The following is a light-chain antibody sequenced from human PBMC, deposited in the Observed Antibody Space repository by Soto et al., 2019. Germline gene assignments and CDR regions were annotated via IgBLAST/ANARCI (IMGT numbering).Light chain of an antibody. CDR2: DNS. CDR3: GTWDSSLSAGV. J-gene: IGLJ2*01. Sequence: QSVLTQPPSVSAAPGQKVTISCSGSSSNIGSNYVSWYRQLPGTAPKLLIYDNSQRPSGIPDRFSGSKSGTSATLGITGLQTGDEADYYCGTWDSSLSAGVFGGGTKVTVL. V-gene: IGLV1-51*01. CDR1: SSNIGSNY.